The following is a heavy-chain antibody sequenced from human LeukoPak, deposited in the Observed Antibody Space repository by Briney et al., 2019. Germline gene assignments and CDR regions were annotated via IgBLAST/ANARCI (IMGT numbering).Heavy chain of an antibody. D-gene: IGHD2-15*01. CDR2: ISSSSSYI. V-gene: IGHV3-21*01. CDR1: GFTFSSYS. Sequence: GGSLRLSCAASGFTFSSYSMNWVRQAPGKGREWVSSISSSSSYIYYADSVKGRFTISRDNAKNSLYLQMNSLRAEDTAVYYCARNYCSGGSCYERYYYYYMDVWGKGTTVTISS. J-gene: IGHJ6*03. CDR3: ARNYCSGGSCYERYYYYYMDV.